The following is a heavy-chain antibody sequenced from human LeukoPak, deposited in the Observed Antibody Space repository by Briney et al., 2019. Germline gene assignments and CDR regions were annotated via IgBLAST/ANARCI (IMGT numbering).Heavy chain of an antibody. CDR3: ANLHYDILTGYIYYFDY. J-gene: IGHJ4*02. Sequence: GGSLRLSCAASGFTFSSYAMSWVRQAPGKGLEWVSAISGSGGSTHYADSVKGRFTISRDNSKNTLYLQMNSLRAEDTAVYYCANLHYDILTGYIYYFDYWGQGTLVTVSS. CDR2: ISGSGGST. CDR1: GFTFSSYA. V-gene: IGHV3-23*01. D-gene: IGHD3-9*01.